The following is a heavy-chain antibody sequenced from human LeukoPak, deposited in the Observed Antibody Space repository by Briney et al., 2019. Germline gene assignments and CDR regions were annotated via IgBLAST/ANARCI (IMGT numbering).Heavy chain of an antibody. CDR3: ARVSRDGYNFDY. J-gene: IGHJ4*02. V-gene: IGHV1-18*01. Sequence: AASVKVSCKASGYTFTSYGISWVRQAPGQGLEWMGWISAYNGNTNYAQKLQGRVTMTTDTSTSTAYMELRNLRSDDAAVYYCARVSRDGYNFDYWGQGTLVTVSS. CDR1: GYTFTSYG. CDR2: ISAYNGNT. D-gene: IGHD5-24*01.